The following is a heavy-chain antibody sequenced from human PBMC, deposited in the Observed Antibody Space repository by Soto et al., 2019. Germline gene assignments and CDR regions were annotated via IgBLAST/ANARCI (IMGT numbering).Heavy chain of an antibody. D-gene: IGHD1-26*01. Sequence: SMKVSFKASGFSSTPSAVQWLRQARGQRLEWIGWIVVGSGNTNYAQKFQERVTITRDMSTSTAYMELSSLRSEDAAVYYSAAPRSGVGALWG. CDR2: IVVGSGNT. CDR3: AAPRSGVGAL. V-gene: IGHV1-58*01. CDR1: GFSSTPSA. J-gene: IGHJ2*01.